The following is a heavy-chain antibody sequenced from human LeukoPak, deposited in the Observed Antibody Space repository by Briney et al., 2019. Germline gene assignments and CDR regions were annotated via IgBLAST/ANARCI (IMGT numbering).Heavy chain of an antibody. D-gene: IGHD3-9*01. CDR2: IIPIFGTA. CDR3: ASVLPGYDTLTAEAFDI. V-gene: IGHV1-69*05. J-gene: IGHJ3*02. CDR1: GGTFSSYA. Sequence: SVKVSCKASGGTFSSYAISWVRQAPGQGLEWMGGIIPIFGTANYAQKFQGRVTITTDESTSTAYMELSSLRSEDTAVYYCASVLPGYDTLTAEAFDIWGQGTMVTVSS.